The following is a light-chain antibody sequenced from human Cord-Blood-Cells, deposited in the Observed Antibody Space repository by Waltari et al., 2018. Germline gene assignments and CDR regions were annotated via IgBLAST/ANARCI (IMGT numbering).Light chain of an antibody. CDR3: AAWDDSLSGYV. CDR1: SSNIGSNY. Sequence: QSVLTQPPSASGTPGQRVTISCSGSSSNIGSNYVYWYQQLPGTAPKLLIYRNNQRSAGVPDRFSGSKSGTSASLAISGLRSEEEADYYCAAWDDSLSGYVFGTGTKVTVL. J-gene: IGLJ1*01. V-gene: IGLV1-47*01. CDR2: RNN.